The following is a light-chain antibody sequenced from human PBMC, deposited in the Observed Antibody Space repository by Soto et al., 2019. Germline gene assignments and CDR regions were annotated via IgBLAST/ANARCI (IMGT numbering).Light chain of an antibody. Sequence: EIVMTQSPATLSVSPGERATLSCRASQSVSSNLAWYQQKPGQAPRLLIYGASTRVTGIPARFSGSGSETEFTLTISSLQSEDFAVYYCQQYNYWPWTFGQGTKVEIK. V-gene: IGKV3-15*01. J-gene: IGKJ1*01. CDR3: QQYNYWPWT. CDR1: QSVSSN. CDR2: GAS.